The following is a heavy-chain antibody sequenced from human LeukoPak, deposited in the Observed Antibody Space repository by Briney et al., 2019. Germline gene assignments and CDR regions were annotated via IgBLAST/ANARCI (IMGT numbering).Heavy chain of an antibody. CDR2: IYSGGST. Sequence: PGGSLRLSCAASGFTVSSNYMSWVRQAPGKGLEWVSVIYSGGSTYYAYSVKGRFTISRDNSKNTLYLQMNSLRAEDPAVYYCARDQSFQQLAQDYWGQGTLVTVSS. CDR1: GFTVSSNY. V-gene: IGHV3-66*02. D-gene: IGHD6-6*01. J-gene: IGHJ4*02. CDR3: ARDQSFQQLAQDY.